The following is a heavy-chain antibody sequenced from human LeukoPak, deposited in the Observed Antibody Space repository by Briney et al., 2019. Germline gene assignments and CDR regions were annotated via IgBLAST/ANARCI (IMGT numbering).Heavy chain of an antibody. Sequence: ASVKVSCKASGYTFTAYYMHWVRQAPGQGLEWMGWINPNSGGTNYAQKFQGRVTMTRDTSISTAYMELSRLRSDDTAVYYCARSYCDFWSGYYTGHDAFDIWGQGTMVTVSP. CDR3: ARSYCDFWSGYYTGHDAFDI. CDR1: GYTFTAYY. V-gene: IGHV1-2*02. CDR2: INPNSGGT. J-gene: IGHJ3*02. D-gene: IGHD3-3*01.